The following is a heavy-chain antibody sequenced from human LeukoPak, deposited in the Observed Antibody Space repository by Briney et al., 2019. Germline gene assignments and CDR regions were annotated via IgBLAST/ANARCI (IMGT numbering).Heavy chain of an antibody. Sequence: GASVKVSCKASGGTFSSYAISWVRQAPGQGLEWMGGIIPIFGTANYAQKFQGRVTITADESTSTAYMELSRLRSDDTAVYYCARSVATLGYCSGGSCYRGHDYWGQGTLVTVSS. CDR1: GGTFSSYA. D-gene: IGHD2-15*01. J-gene: IGHJ4*02. V-gene: IGHV1-69*13. CDR3: ARSVATLGYCSGGSCYRGHDY. CDR2: IIPIFGTA.